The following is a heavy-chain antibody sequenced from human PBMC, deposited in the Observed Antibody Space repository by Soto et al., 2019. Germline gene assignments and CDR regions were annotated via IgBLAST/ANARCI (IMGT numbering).Heavy chain of an antibody. D-gene: IGHD3-16*01. J-gene: IGHJ5*02. CDR1: GYIFINYV. V-gene: IGHV1-3*01. CDR3: ARSLMNGGVTGAFAP. Sequence: ASVKVSCKASGYIFINYVIHWVRQAPGQRLEWMGWINAGKGDTIYSQKFQDRITINRDTSASTAYMELGRLRPEDMAVYYCARSLMNGGVTGAFAPWGKGTLVTVSS. CDR2: INAGKGDT.